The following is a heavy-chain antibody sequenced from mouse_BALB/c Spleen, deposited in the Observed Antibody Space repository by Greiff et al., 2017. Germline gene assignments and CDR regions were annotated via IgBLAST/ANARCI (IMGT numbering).Heavy chain of an antibody. Sequence: QVQLKESGPGLVAPSQSLSITCTVSGFSLTGYGVNWVRQPPGKGLEWLGMIWGDGSTDYNSALKSRLSISKDNSKSQVFLKMNSLQTDDTARYYCARDRGMITSSYDYWGQGTSVTVSS. J-gene: IGHJ4*01. D-gene: IGHD2-4*01. CDR3: ARDRGMITSSYDY. CDR1: GFSLTGYG. V-gene: IGHV2-6-7*01. CDR2: IWGDGST.